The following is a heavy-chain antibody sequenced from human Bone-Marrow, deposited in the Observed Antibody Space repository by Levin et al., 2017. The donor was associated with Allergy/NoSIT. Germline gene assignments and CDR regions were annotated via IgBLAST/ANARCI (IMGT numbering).Heavy chain of an antibody. CDR1: GYTFTSYD. V-gene: IGHV1-8*01. Sequence: ASVKVSCKASGYTFTSYDINWVRQATGQGLEWMGWMNPNSGNTGYAQKFQGRVTMTRNTSISTAYMELSSLRSEDTAVYYCARKQRITIFGVVILARFWFDPWGQGTLVTVSS. CDR3: ARKQRITIFGVVILARFWFDP. J-gene: IGHJ5*02. CDR2: MNPNSGNT. D-gene: IGHD3-3*01.